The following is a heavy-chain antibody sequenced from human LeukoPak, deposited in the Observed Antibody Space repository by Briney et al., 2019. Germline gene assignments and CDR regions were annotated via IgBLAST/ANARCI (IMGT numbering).Heavy chain of an antibody. J-gene: IGHJ6*02. V-gene: IGHV4-34*01. CDR1: GGSFSGYY. CDR3: ARGDYSNNGQIYYSGMDV. D-gene: IGHD4-11*01. CDR2: INHSGSA. Sequence: SETLPLTCAVYGGSFSGYYWSWIRQPPEKGLEWVGEINHSGSANSNPSLKSRVTVSVDTSKNQFSLKLSSVTAADTAVYYCARGDYSNNGQIYYSGMDVWGQGTTVIVSS.